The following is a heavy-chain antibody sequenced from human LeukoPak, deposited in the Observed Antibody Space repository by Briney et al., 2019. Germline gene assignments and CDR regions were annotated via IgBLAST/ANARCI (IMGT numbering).Heavy chain of an antibody. CDR3: AKDKVPSWAGTFDGMDV. V-gene: IGHV3-9*01. CDR1: GFTFDDYA. CDR2: ISWNSGSI. D-gene: IGHD6-19*01. J-gene: IGHJ6*02. Sequence: PGGSLRLSCAASGFTFDDYAMHWVRHAPGKGLEWVSGISWNSGSIGYADSVKGRFTISRDNAKNSLYLQMNSLRAEDTALYYRAKDKVPSWAGTFDGMDVWGQGTTVTVSS.